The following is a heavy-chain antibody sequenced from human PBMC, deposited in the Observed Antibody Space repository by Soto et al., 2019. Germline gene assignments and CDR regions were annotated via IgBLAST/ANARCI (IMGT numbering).Heavy chain of an antibody. CDR1: GGSISSGGYY. CDR3: AIRNGSGSYYVDY. D-gene: IGHD3-10*01. J-gene: IGHJ4*02. V-gene: IGHV4-31*03. Sequence: QVQLQESGPGLVKPSQTLSLTCTVSGGSISSGGYYWSWIRQHPGKGLEWIGYIYYSGSTYYNPPLSGCVTTAVDASKTQFALQPTSVTAAATSVYYCAIRNGSGSYYVDYWGQGTLVTVSP. CDR2: IYYSGST.